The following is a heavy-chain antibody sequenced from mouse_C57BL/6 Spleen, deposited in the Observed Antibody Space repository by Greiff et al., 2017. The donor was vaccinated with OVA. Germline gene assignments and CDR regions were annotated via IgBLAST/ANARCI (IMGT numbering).Heavy chain of an antibody. CDR3: ARAGKLLRLTWFAY. D-gene: IGHD1-1*01. CDR1: GYTFTDHT. J-gene: IGHJ3*01. V-gene: IGHV1-78*01. Sequence: VQLQQSDAELVKPGASVKISCKVSGYTFTDHTIHWMKQRPEPGLEWIGYIYPRDGSTKYNEKFKGKATLTADKSSSTAYMQLNSLTSEDSAVYCCARAGKLLRLTWFAYWGQGTPVTVSA. CDR2: IYPRDGST.